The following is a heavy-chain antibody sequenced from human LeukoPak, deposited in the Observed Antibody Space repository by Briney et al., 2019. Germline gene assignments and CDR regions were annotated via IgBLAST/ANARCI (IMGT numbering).Heavy chain of an antibody. Sequence: GGSLRLSCAASGFTVTSNYMSWVRQAPGKGLEWVSAISGSGGSTYYADSVKGRFTISRDNSKNTLYLQMNSLRAEDTAVYYCAREVRIAVAGPPERAFDIWGQGTMVTVSS. CDR1: GFTVTSNY. CDR2: ISGSGGST. D-gene: IGHD6-19*01. CDR3: AREVRIAVAGPPERAFDI. V-gene: IGHV3-23*01. J-gene: IGHJ3*02.